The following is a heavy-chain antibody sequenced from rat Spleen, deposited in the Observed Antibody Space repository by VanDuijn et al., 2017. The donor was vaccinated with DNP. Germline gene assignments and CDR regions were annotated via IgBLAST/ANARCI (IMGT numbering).Heavy chain of an antibody. CDR2: MWYDGDK. J-gene: IGHJ2*01. Sequence: QVQLKESGPGLVQPSETLSLTCTVSGFSLSSYSVSWVRQPSVKGPEWMGRMWYDGDKAYNSALKSRLSISRDTSKRQVFLKMNSLQTEDTAIYFCTRDDIGTTRFDYWGQGVMVTVSS. CDR3: TRDDIGTTRFDY. D-gene: IGHD1-5*01. V-gene: IGHV2-15*01. CDR1: GFSLSSYS.